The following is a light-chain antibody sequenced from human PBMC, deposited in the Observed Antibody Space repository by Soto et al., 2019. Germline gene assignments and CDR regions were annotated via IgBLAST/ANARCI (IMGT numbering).Light chain of an antibody. J-gene: IGLJ2*01. Sequence: QSALTQPASVSGSPGQSITISCTGTSSDIGVYNYVSWYQQHPGKAPKLMIYEVSNWPSGVSNRFSGSKSGNTASLTISGLQAEAEADYYCSSYTTSSIVVFGGGTKVTVL. CDR3: SSYTTSSIVV. CDR2: EVS. V-gene: IGLV2-14*01. CDR1: SSDIGVYNY.